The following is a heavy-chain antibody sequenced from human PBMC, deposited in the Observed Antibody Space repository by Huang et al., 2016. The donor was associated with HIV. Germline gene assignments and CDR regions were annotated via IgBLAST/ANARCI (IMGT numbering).Heavy chain of an antibody. Sequence: EVQLVQSGAEVKKPGESLKISCKGSGYMFTKYWIGWVRQMPGKGLEWMGSIYPGDSDTRYSPSFQGQVTSSADKSITTAYLQWSSLKASDTAIYYCARHDGARPGWVDNWGQGTLVTVSS. V-gene: IGHV5-51*01. CDR3: ARHDGARPGWVDN. D-gene: IGHD4-17*01. CDR1: GYMFTKYW. J-gene: IGHJ5*02. CDR2: IYPGDSDT.